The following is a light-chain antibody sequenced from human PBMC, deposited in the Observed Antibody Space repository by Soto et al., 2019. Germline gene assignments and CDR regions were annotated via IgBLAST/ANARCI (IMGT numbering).Light chain of an antibody. CDR1: QSISSW. V-gene: IGKV1-5*01. Sequence: DIQMTQSPSTLSASVGDRVTITCRASQSISSWLAWYQQKPGKAPKLLIYGASSLESGVPSRFSGSGSVTEFTLTIDSLQPDDIATYYCQQYSSSSPTFGHGTKLEI. CDR3: QQYSSSSPT. J-gene: IGKJ2*01. CDR2: GAS.